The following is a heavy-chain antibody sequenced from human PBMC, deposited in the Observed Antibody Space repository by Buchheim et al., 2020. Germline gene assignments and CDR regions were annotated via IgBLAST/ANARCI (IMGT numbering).Heavy chain of an antibody. CDR1: GFTFSSSA. J-gene: IGHJ6*02. CDR2: ISGCGGDT. CDR3: AKYYYGMDV. Sequence: EVQLLESEGGLVQPGGSLRLSCAASGFTFSSSAMTWVRQAPGRGLEWVSDISGCGGDTFYANSVKGRFHISRDNAKHTLYLKMNSLRSEDTAVYYCAKYYYGMDVWGQGTT. V-gene: IGHV3-23*01.